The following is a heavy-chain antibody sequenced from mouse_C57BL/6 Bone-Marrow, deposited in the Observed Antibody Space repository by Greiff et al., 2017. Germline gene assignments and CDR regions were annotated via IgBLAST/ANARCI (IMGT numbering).Heavy chain of an antibody. CDR3: ARDAPSFITTGGYAMDY. CDR1: GFTFSDFY. CDR2: SRNKANDYTT. V-gene: IGHV7-1*01. Sequence: EVKVVESGGGLVQSGRSLRLSCATSGFTFSDFYMEWVRQAPGKGLEWIAASRNKANDYTTEYSASVKGRFIVSRDTSQSILYLQMNALRAEDTAIYYCARDAPSFITTGGYAMDYWGQGTSVTVSS. J-gene: IGHJ4*01. D-gene: IGHD1-1*01.